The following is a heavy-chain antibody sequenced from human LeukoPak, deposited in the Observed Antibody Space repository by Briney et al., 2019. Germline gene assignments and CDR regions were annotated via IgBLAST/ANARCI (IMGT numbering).Heavy chain of an antibody. CDR1: GGSICSYY. Sequence: SETLSLTCTVSGGSICSYYWSWIRQPAGRGLEGVGRIYTSGSTNYNPSLKSRVTMSVDTSKNQFSLKLSSVTAADTAVYYCARDSYYYDSSGYHPFDYWGQGTLVTVSS. V-gene: IGHV4-4*07. CDR2: IYTSGST. D-gene: IGHD3-22*01. J-gene: IGHJ4*02. CDR3: ARDSYYYDSSGYHPFDY.